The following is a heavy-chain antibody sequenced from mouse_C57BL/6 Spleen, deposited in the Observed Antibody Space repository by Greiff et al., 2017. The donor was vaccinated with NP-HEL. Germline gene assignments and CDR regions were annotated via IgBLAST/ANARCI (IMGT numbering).Heavy chain of an antibody. D-gene: IGHD6-1*01. CDR3: ARRNLCFDV. Sequence: VQLQQSGAELVKPGASVKLSCKASGYTFTSYWMQWVKQRPGQGLEWIGEIDPSDSYTNYNQKFKGKATLTVDTSSSTAYMQLSSLTSEDSAVYYCARRNLCFDVWGTGTTVTVSS. CDR2: IDPSDSYT. V-gene: IGHV1-50*01. J-gene: IGHJ1*03. CDR1: GYTFTSYW.